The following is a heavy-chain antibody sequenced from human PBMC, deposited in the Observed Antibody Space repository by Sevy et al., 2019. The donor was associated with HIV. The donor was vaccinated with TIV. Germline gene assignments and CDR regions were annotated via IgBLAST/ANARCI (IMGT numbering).Heavy chain of an antibody. CDR1: GGSVSSGSYY. V-gene: IGHV4-61*01. CDR2: IYYSGST. D-gene: IGHD3-10*01. Sequence: SETLSLTCTVSGGSVSSGSYYWSWIRQPPGKGLEWIGYIYYSGSTNYNPPLKSRVTISVDTSKNQFSLKLSSVTAADTAVYYCARGSNYYGSGSYGTRGGVDYWGQGTLVTVSS. J-gene: IGHJ4*02. CDR3: ARGSNYYGSGSYGTRGGVDY.